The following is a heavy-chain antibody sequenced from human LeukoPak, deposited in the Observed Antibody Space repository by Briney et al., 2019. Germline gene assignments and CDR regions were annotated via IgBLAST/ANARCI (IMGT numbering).Heavy chain of an antibody. CDR1: GFTFSDYS. D-gene: IGHD1-7*01. CDR2: INPTSTSI. V-gene: IGHV3-21*01. Sequence: NPGGSLRLSCAASGFTFSDYSINWVRQAPGKGLEWVSSINPTSTSIYYADAVKGRFTISRDNSKNTLYLQMNSLRVEDTGVYYCATLSLNWNYNHYFDFWGQGTLVTISS. J-gene: IGHJ4*02. CDR3: ATLSLNWNYNHYFDF.